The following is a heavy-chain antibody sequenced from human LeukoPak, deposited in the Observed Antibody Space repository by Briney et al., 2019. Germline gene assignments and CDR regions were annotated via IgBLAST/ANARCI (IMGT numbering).Heavy chain of an antibody. Sequence: GGSLRLSCAASGFTFDDYGMSWVRQAPARGLEWVSGINWNGGSTGYADSVKGRFTISRDNAKNSQSLQITSLRAEDTALHYCARDRGPFGGLRYPMDVWGTGTTVTVSS. J-gene: IGHJ6*03. CDR3: ARDRGPFGGLRYPMDV. CDR2: INWNGGST. V-gene: IGHV3-20*04. D-gene: IGHD3-16*01. CDR1: GFTFDDYG.